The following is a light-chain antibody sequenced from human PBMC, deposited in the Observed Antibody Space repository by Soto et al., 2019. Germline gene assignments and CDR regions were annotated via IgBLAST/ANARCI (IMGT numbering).Light chain of an antibody. J-gene: IGKJ4*01. V-gene: IGKV3-20*01. CDR1: QTVNNNY. CDR2: GAS. Sequence: ELVLTQSPGTLSLSPGERATLSCRASQTVNNNYLAWYQQIPGQAPRLLISGASGRATGTPDRFSGSASGTDFSLTISRLEPEDFAVYYWQQYGSSPLTFGGGTKVEIK. CDR3: QQYGSSPLT.